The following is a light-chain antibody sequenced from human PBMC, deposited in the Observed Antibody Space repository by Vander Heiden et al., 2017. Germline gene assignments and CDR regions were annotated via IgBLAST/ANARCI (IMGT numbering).Light chain of an antibody. Sequence: DIQMTQSPSSLSASVGDRVTITCRASQSISSYLNWYQQKPGKAPKLLIYAASSLQSGVPSRFSGSRSGTDFTLTISSLQPEDFATYYCQQSYSTGLTFGGGTKVEIK. J-gene: IGKJ4*01. CDR3: QQSYSTGLT. V-gene: IGKV1-39*01. CDR2: AAS. CDR1: QSISSY.